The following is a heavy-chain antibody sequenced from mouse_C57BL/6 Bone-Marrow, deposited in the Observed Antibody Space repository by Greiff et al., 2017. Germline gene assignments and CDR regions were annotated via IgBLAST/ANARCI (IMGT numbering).Heavy chain of an antibody. V-gene: IGHV1-7*01. CDR1: GYTFTSYW. CDR2: INPSSGYT. J-gene: IGHJ2*01. CDR3: ASEGFTTVVAFDY. Sequence: VQLQQSGAELAKPGASVTLSCKASGYTFTSYWMHWVKQRPGQGLEWIGYINPSSGYTKYNQKFKGKATLTVDKSSSTAYMELRSLTSEDSAVYYCASEGFTTVVAFDYWGQGTTLTVSS. D-gene: IGHD1-1*01.